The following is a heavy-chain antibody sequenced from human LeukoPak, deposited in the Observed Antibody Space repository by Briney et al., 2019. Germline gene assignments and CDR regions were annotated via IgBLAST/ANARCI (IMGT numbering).Heavy chain of an antibody. D-gene: IGHD7-27*01. Sequence: GGSLRLSCAASGFTFSSYAMSWVRQAPGKGLEWVSAISGSGGRTYHADSVKGRFTISRDNSKNTLYLQMNSLRAEDTAVYYCAKDNGFWGFDHWGQGTLVTVSS. V-gene: IGHV3-23*01. CDR2: ISGSGGRT. CDR3: AKDNGFWGFDH. J-gene: IGHJ4*02. CDR1: GFTFSSYA.